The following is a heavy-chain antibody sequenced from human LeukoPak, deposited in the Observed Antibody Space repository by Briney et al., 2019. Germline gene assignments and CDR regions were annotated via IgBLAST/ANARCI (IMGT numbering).Heavy chain of an antibody. Sequence: SETLSLTCTVSGDSINSYHWSWIRQPAGKGLEWIGRIHLSGSTNYNPSLRSRVAISMDNSKNQFSLTLKSVTAADTAVYYCARDDSSRDDSGGYHYWGQGTLVTDSS. CDR2: IHLSGST. CDR3: ARDDSSRDDSGGYHY. D-gene: IGHD3-22*01. CDR1: GDSINSYH. J-gene: IGHJ4*02. V-gene: IGHV4-4*07.